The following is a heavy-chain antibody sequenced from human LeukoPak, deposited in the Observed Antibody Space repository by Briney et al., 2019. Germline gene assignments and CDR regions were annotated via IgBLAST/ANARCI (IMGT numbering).Heavy chain of an antibody. CDR2: ISGSGGST. Sequence: TGGSLRLSCAASGFTFSSYSMNWVRQAPGKGLEWVSAISGSGGSTYYADSVKGRFTISRDNSKNTLYLQMNSLRAEDTAVYYCAKGFRYYDSSGYPHWGQGTLVTVSS. CDR3: AKGFRYYDSSGYPH. CDR1: GFTFSSYS. V-gene: IGHV3-23*01. D-gene: IGHD3-22*01. J-gene: IGHJ4*02.